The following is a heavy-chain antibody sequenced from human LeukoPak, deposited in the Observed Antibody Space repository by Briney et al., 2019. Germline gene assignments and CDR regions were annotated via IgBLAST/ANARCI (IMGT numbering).Heavy chain of an antibody. Sequence: ASVKVSCKASGYTFTGYYIHWVRQAPGQGLEWMGWINPTSGGTKYAQKFQDRVTMTRDTSISTAYMELSGPRSDDTAIYYCARDPVENYWGQGILVTVSS. J-gene: IGHJ4*02. CDR3: ARDPVENY. CDR1: GYTFTGYY. V-gene: IGHV1-2*02. CDR2: INPTSGGT.